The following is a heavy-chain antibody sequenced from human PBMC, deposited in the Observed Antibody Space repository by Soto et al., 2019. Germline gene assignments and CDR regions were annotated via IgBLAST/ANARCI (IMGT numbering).Heavy chain of an antibody. D-gene: IGHD2-8*01. CDR1: GYTFTRYG. CDR3: AKNGQPPYYYYGLDV. V-gene: IGHV1-18*01. Sequence: ASVQVSCTASGYTFTRYGISWVRQAPGQGLEWMGWISGYNGDTNYAQKFQGRVSMTIDTSTTTAYMELRSLTSDDTAVYYCAKNGQPPYYYYGLDVWG. CDR2: ISGYNGDT. J-gene: IGHJ6*02.